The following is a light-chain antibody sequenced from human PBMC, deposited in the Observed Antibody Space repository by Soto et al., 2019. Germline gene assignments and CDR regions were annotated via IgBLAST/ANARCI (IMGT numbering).Light chain of an antibody. CDR1: QSIGTN. CDR2: GAP. CDR3: QQHSDWPPYT. V-gene: IGKV3-15*01. Sequence: EIVMTQSPATLSVSPGERATLSCRASQSIGTNLAWYQQRPGQAPRLLVYGAPTRAAGIPARFSGIGSGTDFTLTISSLQSEDFAVYYCQQHSDWPPYTFGQGTKLEI. J-gene: IGKJ2*01.